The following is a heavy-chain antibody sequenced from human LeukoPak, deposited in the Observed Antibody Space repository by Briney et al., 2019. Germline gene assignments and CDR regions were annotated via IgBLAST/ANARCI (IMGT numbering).Heavy chain of an antibody. CDR2: INSDGTST. J-gene: IGHJ6*03. D-gene: IGHD2-15*01. CDR1: GFTFTTYG. Sequence: GGTLRLSCSASGFTFTTYGMNWVRQAPGKGLVWVSRINSDGTSTSYADSVKGRFTISRDNAKNTLYLQMNSLRAEDTAVYYCARENFRYPSMDVWGKGTTVTVSS. V-gene: IGHV3-74*01. CDR3: ARENFRYPSMDV.